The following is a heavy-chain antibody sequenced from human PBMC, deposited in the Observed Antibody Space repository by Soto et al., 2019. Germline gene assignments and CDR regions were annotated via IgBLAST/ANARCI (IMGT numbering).Heavy chain of an antibody. CDR3: AKGGVAGTGGLLNWFDP. CDR1: GFTFDDYA. CDR2: ISWNSGSI. J-gene: IGHJ5*02. Sequence: LRLSCAASGFTFDDYAMHWVRQAPGKGLEWVSGISWNSGSIGYADSVKGRFTISRDNAKNSLYLQMNSLRAEDTALYYCAKGGVAGTGGLLNWFDPWGQGTLVTVSS. D-gene: IGHD6-19*01. V-gene: IGHV3-9*01.